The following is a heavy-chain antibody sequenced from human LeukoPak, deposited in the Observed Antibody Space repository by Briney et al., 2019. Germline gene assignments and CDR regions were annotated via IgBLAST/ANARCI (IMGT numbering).Heavy chain of an antibody. CDR2: IYYTGST. D-gene: IGHD1-1*01. V-gene: IGHV4-59*08. CDR3: ARLGIYPIQGYNYNYHYMDV. CDR1: GASISSSY. J-gene: IGHJ6*03. Sequence: SETLSLTCTVSGASISSSYWSWIRQPPGKGLERIGYIYYTGSTNYNPSLKSRVTISVDMSKNQFSLQLSSVTAADTAAYHCARLGIYPIQGYNYNYHYMDVWAKGTTVTVSS.